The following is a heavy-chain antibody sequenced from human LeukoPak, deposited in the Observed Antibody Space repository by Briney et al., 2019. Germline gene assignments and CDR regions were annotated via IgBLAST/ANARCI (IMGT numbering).Heavy chain of an antibody. D-gene: IGHD3-9*01. CDR1: GFTFSDYY. V-gene: IGHV3-66*01. J-gene: IGHJ4*02. CDR3: ARDSGPFDYLLSFDY. CDR2: IYSGGST. Sequence: PGGSLRLSCAASGFTFSDYYMSWIRQAPGKGLEWVAVIYSGGSTHYADSVKGRFTISRDNSKNTLYLQMNSLRAEDTAVYYCARDSGPFDYLLSFDYWGQGTLVTVSS.